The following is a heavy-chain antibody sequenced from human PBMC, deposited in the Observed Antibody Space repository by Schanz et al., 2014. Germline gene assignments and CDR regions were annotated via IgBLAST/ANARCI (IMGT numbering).Heavy chain of an antibody. CDR1: GGSISSSSYY. CDR2: IYYSVTT. V-gene: IGHV4-61*05. J-gene: IGHJ4*02. CDR3: ATWSGTRLFHN. Sequence: QLQLQESGPGLVKPSETLSLTCTVSGGSISSSSYYWGWIRQPPGKGLEWIGYIYYSVTTNYNPSLKSRVTISVDTSKNQFALKLSSVTAADTAAYYCATWSGTRLFHNWGQGTLVTVSS. D-gene: IGHD1-7*01.